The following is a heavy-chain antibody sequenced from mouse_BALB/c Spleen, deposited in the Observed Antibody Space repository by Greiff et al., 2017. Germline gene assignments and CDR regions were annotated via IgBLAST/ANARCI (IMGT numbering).Heavy chain of an antibody. V-gene: IGHV1-9*01. J-gene: IGHJ2*01. CDR1: GYTFSSYW. CDR3: ARETTVKGDYFDY. CDR2: ILPGSGST. D-gene: IGHD1-1*01. Sequence: QVQLQQPGAELVRPGASVKISCKATGYTFSSYWIEWVKQRPGHGLEWIGEILPGSGSTNYNEKFKGKATFTADTSSNTAYMQLSSLTSEDSAVYYCARETTVKGDYFDYWGQGTTLTVSS.